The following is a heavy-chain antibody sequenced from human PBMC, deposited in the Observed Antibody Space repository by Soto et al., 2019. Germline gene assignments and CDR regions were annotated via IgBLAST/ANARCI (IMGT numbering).Heavy chain of an antibody. J-gene: IGHJ5*02. D-gene: IGHD6-25*01. CDR1: GGSISSSGFY. Sequence: QLQLQESGPGLVKPSETLSLTCTVSGGSISSSGFYWGWIRQPPGKGLEWIGSIYFGGSTFYKPSLKSRVNLYVETSKHYFSLRLSSVTAADTAVYYCARHAAAAGLHLFDLWGQGTLVTVSS. CDR3: ARHAAAAGLHLFDL. CDR2: IYFGGST. V-gene: IGHV4-39*01.